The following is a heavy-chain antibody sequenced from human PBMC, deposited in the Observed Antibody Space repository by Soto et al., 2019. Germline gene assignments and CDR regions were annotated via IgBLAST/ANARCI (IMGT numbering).Heavy chain of an antibody. Sequence: SETLSLTCTVSGDSISSGGYYWSWIRQHPGKGLEWIGYVYYSGSTDYNPSLKSRITISLDTSKNQFSLNLNSVTAGDTAVFYCARAGGDVDSYLSGFNYWGQGALVTVST. J-gene: IGHJ4*02. CDR1: GDSISSGGYY. D-gene: IGHD5-12*01. CDR2: VYYSGST. V-gene: IGHV4-31*03. CDR3: ARAGGDVDSYLSGFNY.